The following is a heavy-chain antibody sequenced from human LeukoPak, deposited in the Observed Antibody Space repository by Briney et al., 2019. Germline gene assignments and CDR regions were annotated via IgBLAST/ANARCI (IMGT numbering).Heavy chain of an antibody. CDR1: GYTFTSYD. Sequence: ASVKVSCKASGYTFTSYDINWVRQATGQGLEWMGWMNPNSGNTGYAQMFQGRVTMTRNTSISTAYMELSSLRSEDTAVYYCAREVYSGYGCFDYWGQGTLVTVSS. D-gene: IGHD5-12*01. CDR3: AREVYSGYGCFDY. CDR2: MNPNSGNT. J-gene: IGHJ4*02. V-gene: IGHV1-8*01.